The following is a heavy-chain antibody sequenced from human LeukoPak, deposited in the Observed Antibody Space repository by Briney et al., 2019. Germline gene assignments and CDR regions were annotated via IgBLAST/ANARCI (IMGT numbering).Heavy chain of an antibody. CDR2: ISYDGSNK. D-gene: IGHD5-12*01. CDR3: ARDGGYDFGYFDY. Sequence: GRSLRLSCAASGFTFNKYSFHWVRQAPGKGLEWVAVISYDGSNKYYADSVKGRFTISRDNSKNTLYLQMNSLRAEDTAVYYCARDGGYDFGYFDYWGQGTLVTVSS. V-gene: IGHV3-30-3*01. J-gene: IGHJ4*02. CDR1: GFTFNKYS.